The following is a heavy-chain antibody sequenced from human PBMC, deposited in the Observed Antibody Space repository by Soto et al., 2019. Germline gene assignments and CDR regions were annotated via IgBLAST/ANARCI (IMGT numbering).Heavy chain of an antibody. J-gene: IGHJ4*02. Sequence: QVQLVQSGAEVKKPGASVKVSCKASGYTFTSYGISWVRQAPGQGLEWMGWGSAYNGNTNYAQKLQGRVPMTTDTSTGTADRELRRLRSDDTAVYYCARDLEVAANFDYWGQGTLVTVSS. CDR1: GYTFTSYG. V-gene: IGHV1-18*04. CDR2: GSAYNGNT. CDR3: ARDLEVAANFDY. D-gene: IGHD2-15*01.